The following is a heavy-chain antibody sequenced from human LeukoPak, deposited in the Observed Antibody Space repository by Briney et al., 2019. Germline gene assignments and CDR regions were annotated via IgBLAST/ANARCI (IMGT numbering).Heavy chain of an antibody. V-gene: IGHV3-66*01. D-gene: IGHD4-17*01. CDR2: IYSGGST. CDR3: ARIDYGDYLGAFDI. Sequence: GGSLRLSCAVSGITFSSFWMSWVRQAPGKGLEWVSVIYSGGSTYYADSVKGRFTISRDNSKNTLYLQMNSLRAEDTAVYYCARIDYGDYLGAFDIWGQGTMVTVSS. CDR1: GITFSSFW. J-gene: IGHJ3*02.